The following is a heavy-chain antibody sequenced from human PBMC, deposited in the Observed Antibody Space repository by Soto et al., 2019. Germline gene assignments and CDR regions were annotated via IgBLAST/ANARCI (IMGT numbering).Heavy chain of an antibody. V-gene: IGHV3-73*02. J-gene: IGHJ6*02. CDR3: TRRGYSYGERVWGYYYYYGMDV. CDR1: GFTFSGSA. CDR2: IRSKANSYAT. D-gene: IGHD5-18*01. Sequence: EVQLVESGGGLVQPGGSLKLSCAASGFTFSGSAMHWVRQASGKGLEWVGRIRSKANSYATAYAASVKGRFTISRDDSTNTAYLQMNSLKTEDTAVYYCTRRGYSYGERVWGYYYYYGMDVWGQGTTVTVSS.